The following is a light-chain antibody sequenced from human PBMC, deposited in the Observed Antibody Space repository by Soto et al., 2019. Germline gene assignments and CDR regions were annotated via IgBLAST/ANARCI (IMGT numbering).Light chain of an antibody. Sequence: EIVLTQSPATLSLSPGERATLSCRASQSVSSYLAWYQQKPGQAPRLLIYDASNRATGIPARFSGSGSGTDFTLTISGLQPEDFASYYCQQCYSPPLSFGGGTRVEF. CDR1: QSVSSY. CDR3: QQCYSPPLS. J-gene: IGKJ4*01. V-gene: IGKV3-11*01. CDR2: DAS.